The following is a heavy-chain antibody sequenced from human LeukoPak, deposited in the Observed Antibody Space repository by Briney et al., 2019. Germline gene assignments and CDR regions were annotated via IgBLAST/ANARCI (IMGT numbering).Heavy chain of an antibody. V-gene: IGHV3-23*01. Sequence: SGGSLRLSCAASGFTFSTYAMSWVRQAPGKGLEWVSVISSGGGVTHYADSVEGRFTISRDNSKNTLFLQVNSLKTEDTAVYYCSSSLWFGELLKAFDLWGRGTLVTVSS. D-gene: IGHD3-10*01. CDR2: ISSGGGVT. CDR1: GFTFSTYA. J-gene: IGHJ2*01. CDR3: SSSLWFGELLKAFDL.